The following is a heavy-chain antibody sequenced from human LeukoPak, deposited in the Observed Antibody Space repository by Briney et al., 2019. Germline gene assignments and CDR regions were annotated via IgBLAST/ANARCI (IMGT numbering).Heavy chain of an antibody. V-gene: IGHV3-20*04. J-gene: IGHJ4*02. D-gene: IGHD6-13*01. CDR1: GFTFDDYG. CDR2: IGNGGST. CDR3: ARRTGRAAAGNPFDY. Sequence: GGSLRLSCAASGFTFDDYGMSWVRQAPGKGLEWVSGIGNGGSTGYVASVKGRFTISRDNAKNSLYLQMNSLRAEDPALYYCARRTGRAAAGNPFDYWGQGTLVTVSS.